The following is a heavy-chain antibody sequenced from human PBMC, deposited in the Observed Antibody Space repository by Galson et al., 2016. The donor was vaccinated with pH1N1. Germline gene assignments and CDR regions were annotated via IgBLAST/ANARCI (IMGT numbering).Heavy chain of an antibody. CDR1: GFDFRNFD. J-gene: IGHJ4*02. CDR3: VKGAWLDF. D-gene: IGHD6-19*01. V-gene: IGHV3-23*01. CDR2: SLKPDDTT. Sequence: SLRLSCAASGFDFRNFDMSWVRQPPGKGLEWVSVSLKPDDTTHYTDSVPGRFTISRDDSRSILYLQITSLGVEDTALSYCVKGAWLDFWGQGALVTVSS.